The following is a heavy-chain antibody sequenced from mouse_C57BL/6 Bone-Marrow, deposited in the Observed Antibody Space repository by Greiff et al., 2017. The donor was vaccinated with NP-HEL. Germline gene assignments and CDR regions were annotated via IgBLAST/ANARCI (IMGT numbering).Heavy chain of an antibody. Sequence: QVQLQQSGAELVKPGASVKISCKASGYAFSSYWMNWVKQRPGKGLEWIGQIYPGDGDTNYNGKFKGKATLTADKSSSTAYMQLSSLTSEDSAVYFCARSGRWLLRLDYWGQGTTLTVSS. J-gene: IGHJ2*01. CDR1: GYAFSSYW. CDR3: ARSGRWLLRLDY. CDR2: IYPGDGDT. D-gene: IGHD2-3*01. V-gene: IGHV1-80*01.